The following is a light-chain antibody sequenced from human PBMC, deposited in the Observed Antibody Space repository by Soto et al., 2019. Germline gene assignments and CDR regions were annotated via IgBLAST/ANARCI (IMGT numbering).Light chain of an antibody. CDR3: QQHKSYPYT. V-gene: IGKV1-5*03. CDR2: KAS. J-gene: IGKJ2*01. Sequence: DIQMIQSPSTLSASVGDRVTLTCRASQDISSWLAWYQQKPGKAPNLLIYKASSLEGGVPSRFSGSGSGTEFALTINSLQPDDFATYYCQQHKSYPYTFGQGTKLEIK. CDR1: QDISSW.